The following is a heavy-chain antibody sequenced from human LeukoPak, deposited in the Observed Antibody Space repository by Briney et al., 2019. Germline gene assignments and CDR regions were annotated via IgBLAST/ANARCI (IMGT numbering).Heavy chain of an antibody. Sequence: SVKVSCKASGGTFSSYTISWVRQAPGQGLEWMGRIIPILGIANYAQKSQGRVTITADKSTSTAYMELSSLRSEDTAVYYCARGPAQATYYDFWSGSTTSNWFDPWGQGTLVTVSS. J-gene: IGHJ5*02. CDR1: GGTFSSYT. V-gene: IGHV1-69*02. CDR2: IIPILGIA. CDR3: ARGPAQATYYDFWSGSTTSNWFDP. D-gene: IGHD3-3*01.